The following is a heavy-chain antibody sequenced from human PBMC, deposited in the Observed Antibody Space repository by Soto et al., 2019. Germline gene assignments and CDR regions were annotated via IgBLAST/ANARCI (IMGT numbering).Heavy chain of an antibody. J-gene: IGHJ4*02. V-gene: IGHV4-30-2*01. CDR1: GGSITSGGFS. Sequence: ASETLSLTCAVSGGSITSGGFSWSWIRQPLGKGLQWMGYIDVSGSTYYNPSLKSRVTISIDRSKNRFSLNLNSVTAADTAMFYCARVNGGVLDYWGQGTLVTVSS. CDR3: ARVNGGVLDY. CDR2: IDVSGST. D-gene: IGHD2-8*02.